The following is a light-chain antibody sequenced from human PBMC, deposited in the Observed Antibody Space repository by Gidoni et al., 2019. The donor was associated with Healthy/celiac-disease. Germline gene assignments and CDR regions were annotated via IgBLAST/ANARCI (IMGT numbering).Light chain of an antibody. CDR3: QQYGSSP. Sequence: EVGLTQSPGTRSLLPGERATLSCRASQSVSSSYLAWYQQKPGQAPRLLIHGASSRATGIPDRFIGSGSVTDFTLTISRLEPEDFAVYYCQQYGSSPFGQGTKLEIK. CDR1: QSVSSSY. CDR2: GAS. J-gene: IGKJ2*01. V-gene: IGKV3-20*01.